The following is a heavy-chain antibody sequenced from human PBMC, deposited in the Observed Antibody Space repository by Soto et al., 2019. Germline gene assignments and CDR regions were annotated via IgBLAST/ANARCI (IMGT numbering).Heavy chain of an antibody. CDR1: RGTFTNYA. D-gene: IGHD2-2*03. J-gene: IGHJ4*02. V-gene: IGHV1-69*01. Sequence: QVYLVQSGAEVKKPGSSMKVSCKALRGTFTNYAFSWVRQAPGQGLEWMGGIMPFFGSGNYAQKFQGRINITADESTSSVYLELTSLRSDDTAVYYCARDRAGYSSHFVYWGQGTLVTVSS. CDR3: ARDRAGYSSHFVY. CDR2: IMPFFGSG.